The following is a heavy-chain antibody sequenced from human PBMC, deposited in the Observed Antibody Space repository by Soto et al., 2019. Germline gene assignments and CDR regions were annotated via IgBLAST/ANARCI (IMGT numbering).Heavy chain of an antibody. J-gene: IGHJ4*02. CDR1: GFSLSTSGVG. CDR2: IYLDDDK. Sequence: QITLKESGPTLVKPTQTLTLTCTFYGFSLSTSGVGVGWIRQPPGKALEWLALIYLDDDKRYSPSLKSRLTINKDTSKNQVVLTMTNMDPVDTAKYYCAHIRRPPDYDVWSGSRTKTYYFDYWGQGTLVTVSS. D-gene: IGHD3-3*01. CDR3: AHIRRPPDYDVWSGSRTKTYYFDY. V-gene: IGHV2-5*02.